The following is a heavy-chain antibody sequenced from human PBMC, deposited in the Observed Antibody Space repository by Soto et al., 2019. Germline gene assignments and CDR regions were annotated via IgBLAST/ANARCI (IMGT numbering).Heavy chain of an antibody. D-gene: IGHD2-15*01. CDR1: VDSVSSNSAA. J-gene: IGHJ5*02. CDR2: TYYRSKWYN. Sequence: SQTLSRTCAISVDSVSSNSAAWNWIRQSPSRGLEWLGRTYYRSKWYNDYAVSVKSRITINPDTSKNQFSLQLNSVTPEDTAVYYCARSRVVGATPNGNWFYPWGQGTLVTVSS. CDR3: ARSRVVGATPNGNWFYP. V-gene: IGHV6-1*01.